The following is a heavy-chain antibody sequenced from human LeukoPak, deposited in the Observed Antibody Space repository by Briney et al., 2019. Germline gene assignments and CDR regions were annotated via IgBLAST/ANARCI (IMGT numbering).Heavy chain of an antibody. Sequence: SETLSLTGTVSGGSISTDSNYWAWIRQPPGKGLEWIGSIFYSGITYYNRSLKSPVTISVDTSQNQFSLKLSSVTAADTAVYYCARQGPAPFFDYWGQGSLLTVSS. J-gene: IGHJ4*02. CDR1: GGSISTDSNY. CDR3: ARQGPAPFFDY. V-gene: IGHV4-39*01. CDR2: IFYSGIT.